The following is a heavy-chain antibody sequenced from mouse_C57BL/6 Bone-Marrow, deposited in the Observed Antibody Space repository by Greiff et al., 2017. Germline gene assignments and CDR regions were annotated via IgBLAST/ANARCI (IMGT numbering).Heavy chain of an antibody. D-gene: IGHD4-1*01. Sequence: QVQLQQPGAELVMPGASVKLSCKASGYTFTSYWMHWVKQRPGQGLEWIGEIDPSDSYTTYNQKFKGKSTLTVDKSSSTAYMQLSSLTSEDSAVYYCARCGLGQYYVDYWGQSTTLTVSS. CDR3: ARCGLGQYYVDY. CDR2: IDPSDSYT. V-gene: IGHV1-69*01. J-gene: IGHJ2*01. CDR1: GYTFTSYW.